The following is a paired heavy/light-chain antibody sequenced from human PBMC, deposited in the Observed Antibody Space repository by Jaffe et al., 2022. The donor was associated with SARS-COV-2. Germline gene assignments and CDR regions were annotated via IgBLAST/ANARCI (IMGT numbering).Light chain of an antibody. V-gene: IGKV4-1*01. J-gene: IGKJ4*01. CDR1: QSVLYSSINKNY. Sequence: DIVMTQSPDSLAVSLGERATINCKSSQSVLYSSINKNYLAWYQQKPGQPPKLLIYWASTRESGVPDRFTGSGSGTDFTLTISSLQAEDVAVYYCQQYYTTPLTFGGGTKVEI. CDR3: QQYYTTPLT. CDR2: WAS.
Heavy chain of an antibody. Sequence: QVQLVESGGGVVQPGRSLRLSCADSGFTLSDYGMHWVRQAPGKGLEWVASISYDGTSKYYADSVKGRFTMSRDDSKNTLYLQMNSLRAEDTAVYYCAQGGGAYPYNWFDPWGQGTLVTVSS. CDR3: AQGGGAYPYNWFDP. D-gene: IGHD3-16*01. V-gene: IGHV3-30*03. CDR2: ISYDGTSK. J-gene: IGHJ5*02. CDR1: GFTLSDYG.